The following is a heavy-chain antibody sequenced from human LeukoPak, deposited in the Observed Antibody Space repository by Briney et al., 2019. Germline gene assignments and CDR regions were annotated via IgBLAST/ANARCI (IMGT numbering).Heavy chain of an antibody. CDR1: GYTFTSYA. J-gene: IGHJ6*03. D-gene: IGHD3-3*01. Sequence: ASVKVSCKASGYTFTSYAMNWVRQAPGQGLEWMGWINTNTGNPTYAQGFTGRFVFSLDTSVSTAYLQISSLKAEDTAVYYCARGVVGTYYDFWSGYLTSPEGYYYMDVWGKGTTVTVSS. CDR3: ARGVVGTYYDFWSGYLTSPEGYYYMDV. V-gene: IGHV7-4-1*02. CDR2: INTNTGNP.